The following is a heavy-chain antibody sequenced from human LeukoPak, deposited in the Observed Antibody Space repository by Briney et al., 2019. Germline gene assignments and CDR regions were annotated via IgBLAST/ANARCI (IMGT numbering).Heavy chain of an antibody. CDR3: ARVGPSMITFGGVIVTNQYYFGY. V-gene: IGHV1-69*13. CDR2: IIPIFGTA. D-gene: IGHD3-16*02. J-gene: IGHJ4*02. CDR1: GGTFSSYA. Sequence: SVKVSCKASGGTFSSYAISWVRQAPGQGLEWMGGIIPIFGTANYAQKFQGRVTITADESTSTAYMELSSLRSEDTAVYYCARVGPSMITFGGVIVTNQYYFGYWGQGTLVTVSS.